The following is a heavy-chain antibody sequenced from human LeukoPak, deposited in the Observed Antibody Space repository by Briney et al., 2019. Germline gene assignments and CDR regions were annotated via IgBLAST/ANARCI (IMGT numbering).Heavy chain of an antibody. CDR1: GYIFTSYA. Sequence: ASVKVSCKASGYIFTSYAISWVRQAPGQGLEWMGWINPNSGGTSCAQKFQGRVTMTRDTSISTAYMELSRLRSDDTAFYYCAREPYPPPWYYFDYWGQGTLVTVSS. D-gene: IGHD2-8*02. CDR3: AREPYPPPWYYFDY. CDR2: INPNSGGT. V-gene: IGHV1-2*02. J-gene: IGHJ4*02.